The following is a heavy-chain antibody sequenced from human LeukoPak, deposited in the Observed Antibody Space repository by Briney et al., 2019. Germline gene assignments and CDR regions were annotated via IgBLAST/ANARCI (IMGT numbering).Heavy chain of an antibody. J-gene: IGHJ4*02. Sequence: SETLSLTXTVSGGSISSYYWSWIRQPPGKGLEWIGYIYYSGSTNYNPSLKSRVTISVDTSKNQFSLKLSSVTAADTAVYYCARDRSSSGYPDYWGQGTLVTVSS. D-gene: IGHD3-22*01. CDR2: IYYSGST. CDR1: GGSISSYY. CDR3: ARDRSSSGYPDY. V-gene: IGHV4-59*01.